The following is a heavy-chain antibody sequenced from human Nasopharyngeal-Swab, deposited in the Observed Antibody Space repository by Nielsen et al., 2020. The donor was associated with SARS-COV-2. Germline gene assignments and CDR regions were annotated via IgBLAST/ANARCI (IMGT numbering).Heavy chain of an antibody. V-gene: IGHV1-69*10. J-gene: IGHJ6*02. CDR3: AREYGIVVVPAATGGMDV. D-gene: IGHD2-2*01. CDR1: GGTFSCYA. Sequence: SVKVSCKVSGGTFSCYAISWVRQAPGQGLEWMGGIIPILGIANYAQKFQGRVTITADKSTSTAYMELSSLRSEDTAVYYCAREYGIVVVPAATGGMDVWGQGTTVTVSS. CDR2: IIPILGIA.